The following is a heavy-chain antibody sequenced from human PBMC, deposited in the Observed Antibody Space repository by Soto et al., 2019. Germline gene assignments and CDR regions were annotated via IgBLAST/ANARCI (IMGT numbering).Heavy chain of an antibody. CDR3: ARDKNGIVPHSYSSSPEFDY. D-gene: IGHD6-6*01. J-gene: IGHJ4*02. V-gene: IGHV3-33*01. Sequence: QVQLVESGGGVVQPGRSLRLSCAASGFTFSSYGMHWVRQAPGKGLEWVAVIWYDGSNKYYADSVKGRFTISRDNSKNTLYLQMNSLRAEDTAVYYCARDKNGIVPHSYSSSPEFDYWGQGTLVTVSS. CDR2: IWYDGSNK. CDR1: GFTFSSYG.